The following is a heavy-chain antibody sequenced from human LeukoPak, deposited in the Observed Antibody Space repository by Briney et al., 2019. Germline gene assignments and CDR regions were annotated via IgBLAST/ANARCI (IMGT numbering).Heavy chain of an antibody. Sequence: SVKVSCKASGGTFSSYAISWVRQVPGQGLEWMGGIIPIFGTANYAQKFQGRVTITTDESTSTAYMELSSLRSEDTAVYYCARTMVRGVIVGFDYWGQGTLVTVSS. D-gene: IGHD3-10*01. J-gene: IGHJ4*02. CDR1: GGTFSSYA. CDR3: ARTMVRGVIVGFDY. CDR2: IIPIFGTA. V-gene: IGHV1-69*05.